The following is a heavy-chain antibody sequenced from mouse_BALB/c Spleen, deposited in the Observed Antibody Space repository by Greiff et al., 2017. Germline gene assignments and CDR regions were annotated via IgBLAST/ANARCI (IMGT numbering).Heavy chain of an antibody. D-gene: IGHD2-1*01. CDR3: ARTSTIYAMDY. J-gene: IGHJ4*01. CDR1: GYTFTDYA. CDR2: ISTYYGDA. V-gene: IGHV1S137*01. Sequence: QVQLQQSGAELVRPGVSVKISCKGSGYTFTDYAMHWVKQSHAKSLEWIGVISTYYGDASYNQKFKGKATMTVDKSSSTAYMELARLTSEDSAIYYCARTSTIYAMDYWGQGTSVTVSS.